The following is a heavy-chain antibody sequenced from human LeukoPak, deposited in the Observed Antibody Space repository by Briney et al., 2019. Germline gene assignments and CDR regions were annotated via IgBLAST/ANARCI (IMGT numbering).Heavy chain of an antibody. V-gene: IGHV4-59*01. Sequence: ASETLSLTCTVPGGSISSYFWSWIRQPPGKGLEWIGYIYYSGSTNYNPSLKSRVTISVDTSKNQFSLKLSSVTAADTAVHYCASARLGSGLEGAFDIWGQGTMVTVSS. J-gene: IGHJ3*02. CDR1: GGSISSYF. CDR3: ASARLGSGLEGAFDI. CDR2: IYYSGST. D-gene: IGHD6-25*01.